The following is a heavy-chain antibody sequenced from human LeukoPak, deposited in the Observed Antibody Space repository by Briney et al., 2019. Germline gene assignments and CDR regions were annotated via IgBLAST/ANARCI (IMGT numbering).Heavy chain of an antibody. J-gene: IGHJ4*02. CDR1: GGSISSYY. D-gene: IGHD1-26*01. CDR2: IYSSSGGST. Sequence: SSETLSLTCTVSGGSISSYYWTWIRQPAGKGLEWIGRIYSSSGGSTNYDPSLQSRVTMSVDTSKNQFSLKLSSVTAADTAVYYCATSLLGGKDDYWGQGTLVTVSS. CDR3: ATSLLGGKDDY. V-gene: IGHV4-4*07.